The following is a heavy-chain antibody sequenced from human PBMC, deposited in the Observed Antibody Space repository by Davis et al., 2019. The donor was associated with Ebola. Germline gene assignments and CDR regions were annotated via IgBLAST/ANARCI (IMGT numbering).Heavy chain of an antibody. J-gene: IGHJ4*02. V-gene: IGHV1-18*01. D-gene: IGHD5-18*01. Sequence: AASVKVSCKASGYTFTSYGISWVRQAPGQGLEWMGWISAYNGNTNYAQKLQGRVTMTIDTSTSTAYMELRSLRSDDTAVYYCARGSVGGYSYGLIDYWGQGTLVTVSS. CDR2: ISAYNGNT. CDR3: ARGSVGGYSYGLIDY. CDR1: GYTFTSYG.